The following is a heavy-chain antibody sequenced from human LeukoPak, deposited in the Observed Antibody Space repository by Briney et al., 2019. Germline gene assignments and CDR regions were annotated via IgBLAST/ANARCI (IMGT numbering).Heavy chain of an antibody. CDR2: ISGSSSTI. J-gene: IGHJ3*02. V-gene: IGHV3-48*01. CDR3: ARGGAAAGNAFDI. D-gene: IGHD6-13*01. CDR1: GFTFSSYS. Sequence: GGSLRLSCAASGFTFSSYSMNWVRQAPGKGLEWGSYISGSSSTIYYADSVKGRFTISRDNSKNTLYLQMNSLRAEDTAVYYCARGGAAAGNAFDIWGQGTMVTVSS.